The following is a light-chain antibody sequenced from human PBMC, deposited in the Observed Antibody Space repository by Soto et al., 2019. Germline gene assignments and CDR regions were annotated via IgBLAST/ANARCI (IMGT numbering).Light chain of an antibody. V-gene: IGLV2-14*01. CDR1: SSDVGAYTY. J-gene: IGLJ3*02. CDR2: EVR. CDR3: TSYTSSSSWV. Sequence: QFALTQPASVSGSPGQSITISCTGTSSDVGAYTYVSWYQQHPDKAPKLMIYEVRNRPSGLSNRFSGSKSGNTASLTISGLQAEDEADYYCTSYTSSSSWVFGGGTQLTVL.